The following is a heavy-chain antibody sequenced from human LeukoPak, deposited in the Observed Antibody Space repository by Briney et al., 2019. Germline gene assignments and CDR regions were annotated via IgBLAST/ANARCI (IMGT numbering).Heavy chain of an antibody. CDR3: AREFPTPYYSNYLRSPFDP. J-gene: IGHJ5*02. Sequence: GGSLRLSCAASGFTFSSYAMSWVRQAPGKGLEWVSAISGGGGSTYYADSVEGRFTISRDNSKNTLYLQMNSLRAEDTAVYYCAREFPTPYYSNYLRSPFDPWGQGTLVTVSS. CDR1: GFTFSSYA. D-gene: IGHD4-11*01. CDR2: ISGGGGST. V-gene: IGHV3-23*01.